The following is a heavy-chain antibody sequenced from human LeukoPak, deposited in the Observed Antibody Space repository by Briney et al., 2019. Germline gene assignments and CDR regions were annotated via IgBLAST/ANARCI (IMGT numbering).Heavy chain of an antibody. CDR2: ISAYNGNT. V-gene: IGHV1-18*01. CDR1: GYTFTSYG. CDR3: ARATRKVPDSSGYYWDFDY. Sequence: GASVKVSCKASGYTFTSYGISWVRQAPGQGLEWMGWISAYNGNTNYAQKLQGRVTMTTDTSTSTAYMELRSLRSDDTAVYYCARATRKVPDSSGYYWDFDYWGQGTLVTVSS. J-gene: IGHJ4*02. D-gene: IGHD3-22*01.